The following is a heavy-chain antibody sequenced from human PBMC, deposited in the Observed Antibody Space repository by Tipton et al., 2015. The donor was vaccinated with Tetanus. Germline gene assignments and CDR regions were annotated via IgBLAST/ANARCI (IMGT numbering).Heavy chain of an antibody. J-gene: IGHJ2*01. Sequence: QLVQSGAEVKKPGESLKISCKGSGYSFNIYWIAWVRQMPGKGLEWMGIIYPGDSDTRYSPSFQGQVTISADKSITPAYLQWSSLKASDTAMYYCARRLGPYTGDQVWHFDLWGRGTLVTVSS. D-gene: IGHD7-27*01. CDR1: GYSFNIYW. V-gene: IGHV5-51*01. CDR2: IYPGDSDT. CDR3: ARRLGPYTGDQVWHFDL.